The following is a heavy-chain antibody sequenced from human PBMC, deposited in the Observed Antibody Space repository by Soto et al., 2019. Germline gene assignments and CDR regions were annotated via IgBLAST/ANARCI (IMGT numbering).Heavy chain of an antibody. CDR1: GFTFSSYS. V-gene: IGHV3-48*01. J-gene: IGHJ4*02. CDR2: ISSSSTI. D-gene: IGHD6-13*01. Sequence: GGSLRLSCAASGFTFSSYSMNWVRQAPGKGLEWVSYISSSSTIYYADSVKGRFTISRDNAKNSLYLQMNSLRAEDTAVYYCARDRIPTIAAAGTGIDYWGQGTLVTVSS. CDR3: ARDRIPTIAAAGTGIDY.